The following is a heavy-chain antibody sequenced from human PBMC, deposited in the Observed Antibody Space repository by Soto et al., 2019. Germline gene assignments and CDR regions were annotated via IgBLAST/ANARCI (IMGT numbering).Heavy chain of an antibody. Sequence: QVQLVESGGGVVQPGRSLRLSCAASGFTFSSYAMHWVRQAPGKGLEWVAVISSDGSNKYYADSVKGRFTISKDNTKNMLDRQKNSTCAEYNTLYYCVRMGGLYCSGSSCDPSDGLAAWGQETTVTVSS. D-gene: IGHD2-15*01. CDR1: GFTFSSYA. CDR2: ISSDGSNK. V-gene: IGHV3-30-3*01. J-gene: IGHJ6*02. CDR3: VRMGGLYCSGSSCDPSDGLAA.